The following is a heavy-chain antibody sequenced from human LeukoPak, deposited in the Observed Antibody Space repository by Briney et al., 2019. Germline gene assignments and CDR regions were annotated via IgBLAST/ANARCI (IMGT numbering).Heavy chain of an antibody. Sequence: GGSLRLSCAASGFTFSAYWMHWVRQVPGKGLVWVSRINNDGTATFFADSVKGRFIISSDNAKNTLYLQMDSLRAEDTAVYYCAKDWDIVVVPAGPFDPWGQGTLVTVSS. CDR1: GFTFSAYW. D-gene: IGHD2-2*01. V-gene: IGHV3-74*01. CDR2: INNDGTAT. CDR3: AKDWDIVVVPAGPFDP. J-gene: IGHJ5*02.